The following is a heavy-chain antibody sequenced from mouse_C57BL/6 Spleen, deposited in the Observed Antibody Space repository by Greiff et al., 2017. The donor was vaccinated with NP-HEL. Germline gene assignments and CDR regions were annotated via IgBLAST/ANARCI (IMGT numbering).Heavy chain of an antibody. CDR2: IWWDDDK. CDR1: GFSLSTFGMG. Sequence: QVTLKVSGPGILQPSQTLSLTCSFSGFSLSTFGMGVGWIRQPTGKDLEWLAHIWWDDDKYYNPALKSRLTTAKDTSKNQVFLKIAHVDTANTSTYYCARIAHYYYYFGDWGKGTTLTVSS. V-gene: IGHV8-8*01. J-gene: IGHJ2*01. D-gene: IGHD1-1*01. CDR3: ARIAHYYYYFGD.